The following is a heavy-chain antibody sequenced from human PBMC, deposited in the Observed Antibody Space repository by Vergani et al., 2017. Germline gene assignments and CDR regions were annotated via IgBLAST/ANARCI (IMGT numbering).Heavy chain of an antibody. J-gene: IGHJ4*02. V-gene: IGHV4-34*01. CDR1: GGSFSGYY. CDR3: ARTAMAXFDY. D-gene: IGHD5-18*01. CDR2: INHSGRT. Sequence: QVQLQQWGAGLLKPSETLSLTCAVYGGSFSGYYWSWIRQPPGPGLEWIGEINHSGRTNYNPSLKSRVTISVDMSKNQFSLKLSSVTAAYTGVYYCARTAMAXFDYWGQGTLVTVSS.